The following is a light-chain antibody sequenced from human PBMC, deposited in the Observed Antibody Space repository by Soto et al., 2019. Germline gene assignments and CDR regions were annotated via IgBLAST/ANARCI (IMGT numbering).Light chain of an antibody. V-gene: IGKV1-39*01. Sequence: DIQMTQSPFSLSASVGDRVTVTCRTSHYIATYLNWYQQKPWKAPKLLIYTASRLQSGIPSRFSGSGSKTDFTLTINGLQSEDFATYYCQQTYSFPYTFGQGTKLDIK. CDR3: QQTYSFPYT. J-gene: IGKJ2*01. CDR2: TAS. CDR1: HYIATY.